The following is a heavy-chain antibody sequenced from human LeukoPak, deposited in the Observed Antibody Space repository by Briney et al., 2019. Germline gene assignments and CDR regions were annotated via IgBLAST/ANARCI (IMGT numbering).Heavy chain of an antibody. D-gene: IGHD3-22*01. CDR3: ARGHYYDSSGYPFDY. CDR2: INHSGST. Sequence: PSETLSLTCAVYGGSFSGYYWSWIRQPPGKGLEWIGEINHSGSTNYNPSLKSRVTISVDTSKNQFSLKLSSVTAADTAVYYCARGHYYDSSGYPFDYWGQGTLVTVSS. CDR1: GGSFSGYY. J-gene: IGHJ4*02. V-gene: IGHV4-34*01.